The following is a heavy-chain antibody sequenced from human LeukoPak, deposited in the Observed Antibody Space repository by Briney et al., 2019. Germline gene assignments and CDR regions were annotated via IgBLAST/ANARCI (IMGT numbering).Heavy chain of an antibody. CDR2: INHSGST. D-gene: IGHD3-3*01. Sequence: PSETLSLTCTVSGGSISSGDYYWSWIRQPPGKGLEWIGEINHSGSTNYNPSLKSRVTISVDTSKNQFSLKLSSVTAADTAVYYCARVPYYDFWSGYYTGIGFDPWGQGTLVTVSS. CDR1: GGSISSGDYY. V-gene: IGHV4-39*07. CDR3: ARVPYYDFWSGYYTGIGFDP. J-gene: IGHJ5*02.